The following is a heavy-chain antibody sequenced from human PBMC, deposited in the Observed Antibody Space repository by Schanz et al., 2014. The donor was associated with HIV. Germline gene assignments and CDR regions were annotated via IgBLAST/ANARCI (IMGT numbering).Heavy chain of an antibody. CDR3: AREAVRFFDY. Sequence: VQLVESGGGVVQPGRSLRLSCAASGFTFRKSGMQWVRQAPGMGLEWVANMNQDGSEKYYVDSVKGRFTISRDNARNSLYLQMNSLRAEDTAVYYCAREAVRFFDYWGQGTLVTVSS. CDR2: MNQDGSEK. J-gene: IGHJ4*02. D-gene: IGHD6-6*01. V-gene: IGHV3-7*01. CDR1: GFTFRKSG.